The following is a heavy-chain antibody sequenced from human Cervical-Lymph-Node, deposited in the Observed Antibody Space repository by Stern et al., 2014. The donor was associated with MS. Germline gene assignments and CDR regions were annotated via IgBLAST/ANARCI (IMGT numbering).Heavy chain of an antibody. V-gene: IGHV2-5*01. CDR1: GLSLNAGGVG. D-gene: IGHD2-15*01. Sequence: ESGPTLVKPTQTPTLTCSFSGLSLNAGGVGMGWIRQPPGKALEWLGVIFSNGEKRYNPSLESRLTITHDTSTNLVVLLLTGLDPVDTATYFCVHTTGWFRYDYWGQGALVTVSS. J-gene: IGHJ4*02. CDR3: VHTTGWFRYDY. CDR2: IFSNGEK.